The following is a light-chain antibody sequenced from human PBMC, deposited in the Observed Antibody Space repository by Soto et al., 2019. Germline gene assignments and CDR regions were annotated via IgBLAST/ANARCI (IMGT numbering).Light chain of an antibody. J-gene: IGKJ2*01. CDR3: QQYNSYPKT. CDR1: QTVVSW. V-gene: IGKV1-5*03. CDR2: MAS. Sequence: DVQMTQSPSTLSASIGDTVTITCRASQTVVSWFAWYHQKPGRPPKLLIYMASILESGVPSRFSGRGSGTEFPLTISGLQPDDLGTYYCQQYNSYPKTFGEETKLDI.